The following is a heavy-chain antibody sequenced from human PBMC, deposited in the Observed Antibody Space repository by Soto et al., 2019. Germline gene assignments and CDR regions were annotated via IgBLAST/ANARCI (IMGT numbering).Heavy chain of an antibody. Sequence: WASVKVSCKASGGTFSSYAISWVRQAPGQGLEWMGGIIPIFGTAIYAQKFQGRVTITADESTSTAYMELSSLRSEDTAVYYCARAGVGVTARVVNNAFDIWGQGTMVTVS. CDR1: GGTFSSYA. CDR3: ARAGVGVTARVVNNAFDI. CDR2: IIPIFGTA. V-gene: IGHV1-69*13. J-gene: IGHJ3*02. D-gene: IGHD3-22*01.